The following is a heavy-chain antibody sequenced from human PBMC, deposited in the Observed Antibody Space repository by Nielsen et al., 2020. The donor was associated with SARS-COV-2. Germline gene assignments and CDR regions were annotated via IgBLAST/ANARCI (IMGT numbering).Heavy chain of an antibody. CDR2: IYYSGST. CDR1: GGSISSSSYY. D-gene: IGHD2-2*01. Sequence: SETLSLTCTVSGGSISSSSYYWSWIRQPPGKGLEWIGSIYYSGSTYYNPSLKSRVTISVDTSKNQFSLKLSSVTAADTAVYYCARTAALGYCSSTSCRPKLWFDPWGQGTLVTVSS. V-gene: IGHV4-39*01. J-gene: IGHJ5*02. CDR3: ARTAALGYCSSTSCRPKLWFDP.